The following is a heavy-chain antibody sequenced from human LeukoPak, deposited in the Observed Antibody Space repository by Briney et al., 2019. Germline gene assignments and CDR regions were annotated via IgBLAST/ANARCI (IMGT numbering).Heavy chain of an antibody. CDR2: ITNNGGTT. CDR1: GFSFHDYA. Sequence: PGGSLRLSCVASGFSFHDYAMHWVRQPPGKGLEWVSLITNNGGTTVYADSVKGRFTISRDNSKDSLYLQMNSLRTEDTAVYYCAKVSGMATQWGNFDYWGQGTLVTVSS. CDR3: AKVSGMATQWGNFDY. D-gene: IGHD3-16*01. J-gene: IGHJ4*02. V-gene: IGHV3-43*02.